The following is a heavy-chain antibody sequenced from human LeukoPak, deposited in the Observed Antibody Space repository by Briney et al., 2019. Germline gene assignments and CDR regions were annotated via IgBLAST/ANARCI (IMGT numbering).Heavy chain of an antibody. J-gene: IGHJ6*02. D-gene: IGHD3-3*01. V-gene: IGHV3-30*18. CDR2: ISYDGSNK. CDR3: AKDPAHYDFWRYYYYYGMDV. Sequence: GGSLRLSCAASGFTFSSYGMHWVRQAPGKGLEWVAVISYDGSNKYYADSVKGRFTISRDNSKNTLYLQMNSLRAEDTAVYYCAKDPAHYDFWRYYYYYGMDVWGQGTTVTVSS. CDR1: GFTFSSYG.